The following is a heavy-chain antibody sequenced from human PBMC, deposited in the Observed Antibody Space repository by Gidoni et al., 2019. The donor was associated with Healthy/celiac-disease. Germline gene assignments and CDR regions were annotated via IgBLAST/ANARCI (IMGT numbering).Heavy chain of an antibody. D-gene: IGHD6-19*01. V-gene: IGHV3-23*01. CDR3: AKDPSVAGTAEYFQH. CDR1: GFTFSSYA. CDR2: ISGSGGNT. J-gene: IGHJ1*01. Sequence: EVQLLESGGGLVQPGGSLRLSCAASGFTFSSYAMSWVRQAPGKGLEWVSVISGSGGNTYYADSVKGRFTISRDNSKNTLYLQMNSLRAEDTAVYYCAKDPSVAGTAEYFQHWGQGTLVTVSS.